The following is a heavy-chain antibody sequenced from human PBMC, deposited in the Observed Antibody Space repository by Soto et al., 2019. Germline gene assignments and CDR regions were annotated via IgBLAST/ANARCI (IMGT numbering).Heavy chain of an antibody. V-gene: IGHV3-30-3*01. CDR2: ISYDGSNK. Sequence: QVQLVESGGGVVQPGRALRLSCAASGFTFSSYAMHWVRQAPGKGLEWVAVISYDGSNKYYADSVQGRFTISRDNSKNKLYQQMNSLRAEDTAVYYCVRETVVTGRTPVWEYWGKGTLVTV. D-gene: IGHD2-21*02. J-gene: IGHJ4*02. CDR1: GFTFSSYA. CDR3: VRETVVTGRTPVWEY.